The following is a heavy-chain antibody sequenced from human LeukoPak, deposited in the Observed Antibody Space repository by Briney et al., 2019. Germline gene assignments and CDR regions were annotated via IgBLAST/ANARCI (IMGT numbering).Heavy chain of an antibody. CDR3: ARADSSGYQRQFDY. J-gene: IGHJ4*02. CDR2: IYSGGST. V-gene: IGHV3-53*01. D-gene: IGHD3-22*01. CDR1: GFTVSSNY. Sequence: SGGSLRLSCAASGFTVSSNYMSWVRQAPGKGLEWVSVIYSGGSTYYADSVKGRFTISRDNSKNTLYLQMHSLRAEDTAVYYCARADSSGYQRQFDYWGQETLVTVSS.